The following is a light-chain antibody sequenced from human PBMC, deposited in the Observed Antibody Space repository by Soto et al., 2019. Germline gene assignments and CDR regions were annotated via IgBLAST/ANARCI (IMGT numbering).Light chain of an antibody. J-gene: IGKJ1*01. V-gene: IGKV1-9*01. Sequence: DTQLTQSPSFLSASVGDRVTITCRASQDVSRSLGWYQQKPGKAPRLLISAASTLHSGVPSRFSGRGSGTEFTLTIRRPQPEDFATYYWKPYYSYSEAFGQGTKVDI. CDR2: AAS. CDR1: QDVSRS. CDR3: KPYYSYSEA.